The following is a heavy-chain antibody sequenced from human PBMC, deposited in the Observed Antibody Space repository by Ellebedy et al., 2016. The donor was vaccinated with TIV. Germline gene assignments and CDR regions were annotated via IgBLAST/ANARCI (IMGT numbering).Heavy chain of an antibody. D-gene: IGHD4-11*01. CDR1: GFTFGRYW. V-gene: IGHV3-74*01. J-gene: IGHJ5*02. Sequence: GGSLRLSXVASGFTFGRYWMHWVRQAPGNKLVWVSRIKSDGSSTTYADSVKGRFTTSRDNARNTLYLQMNSLRGEDTAVYFCARDRGDYCISGPWGQGTLVTVSS. CDR3: ARDRGDYCISGP. CDR2: IKSDGSST.